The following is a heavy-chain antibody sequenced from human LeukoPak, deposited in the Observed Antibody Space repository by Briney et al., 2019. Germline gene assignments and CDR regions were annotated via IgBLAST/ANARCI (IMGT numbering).Heavy chain of an antibody. Sequence: GASVKVSCKASGGTFSSYAISWVRQAPGQGLEWMGRIIPIFGTANYAQKFQGRVTITTDESTSTAYMELSSLRSEDTAVYYCARAIKLGIWQYWYFDLWGRGTLVTVSS. D-gene: IGHD7-27*01. CDR1: GGTFSSYA. CDR2: IIPIFGTA. V-gene: IGHV1-69*05. J-gene: IGHJ2*01. CDR3: ARAIKLGIWQYWYFDL.